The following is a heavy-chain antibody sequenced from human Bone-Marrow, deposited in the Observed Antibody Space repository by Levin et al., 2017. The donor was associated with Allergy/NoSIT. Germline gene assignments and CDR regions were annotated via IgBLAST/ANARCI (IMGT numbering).Heavy chain of an antibody. V-gene: IGHV1-69*06. Sequence: ASVKVSCKASGGTFISYAISWVRQAPGQGLEWMGGIIPIFGTANYAQKFQGRVTITADKSTSTAYMELSSLRSEDTAVYYCATVHDSRWYTQFDYWGQGTLVTVSS. CDR3: ATVHDSRWYTQFDY. D-gene: IGHD2-15*01. CDR1: GGTFISYA. J-gene: IGHJ4*02. CDR2: IIPIFGTA.